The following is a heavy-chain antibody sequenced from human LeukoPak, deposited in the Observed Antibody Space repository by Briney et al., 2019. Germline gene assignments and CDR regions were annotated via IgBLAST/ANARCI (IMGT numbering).Heavy chain of an antibody. CDR1: GYTFTSYG. J-gene: IGHJ5*02. CDR3: ARDLAPHKQIWFDP. V-gene: IGHV1-18*01. D-gene: IGHD1-26*01. CDR2: ISAYNGNT. Sequence: ASVKVSCKASGYTFTSYGISWVRQAPGQGLEWMGWISAYNGNTNYAQKLQGRVTMTTDTSTSTAYMELRSLRSDDTAVYYCARDLAPHKQIWFDPWGQGTLVTVSS.